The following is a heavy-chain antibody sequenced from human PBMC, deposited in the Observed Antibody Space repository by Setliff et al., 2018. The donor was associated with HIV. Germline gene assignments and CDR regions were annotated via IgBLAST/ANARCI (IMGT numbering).Heavy chain of an antibody. Sequence: ASVKVSCKASGYPFSSYDIHWVRQATGQGLEWMGWMNPNSGNTGYAQKFQGRVTITADESTSTAYMELSSLRSEDTAVYYCARIVRPSYYYYYYMDVWGKGTTVTVSS. CDR2: MNPNSGNT. CDR3: ARIVRPSYYYYYYMDV. D-gene: IGHD3-10*02. CDR1: GYPFSSYD. V-gene: IGHV1-8*03. J-gene: IGHJ6*03.